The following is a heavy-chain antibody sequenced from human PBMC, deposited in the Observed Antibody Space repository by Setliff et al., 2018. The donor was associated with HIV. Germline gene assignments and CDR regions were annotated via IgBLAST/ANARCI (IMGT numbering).Heavy chain of an antibody. D-gene: IGHD1-26*01. CDR3: AGSKGATRPSAEYFQN. CDR2: IYSSGST. Sequence: SETLSLTCTVSGGSISSGHYYWSWIRQPAGKGLEWIGHIYSSGSTNYNPSLKSRVTISLDTSKIQFALKLSSVTTADTAIYYCAGSKGATRPSAEYFQNWGQGTLVTVSS. V-gene: IGHV4-61*10. CDR1: GGSISSGHYY. J-gene: IGHJ1*01.